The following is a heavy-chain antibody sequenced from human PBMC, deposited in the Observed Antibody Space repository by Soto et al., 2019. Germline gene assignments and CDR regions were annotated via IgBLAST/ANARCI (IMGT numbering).Heavy chain of an antibody. CDR3: ARDSPLLWFGDRRYYYYGMDV. J-gene: IGHJ6*02. CDR2: IIPIFGTA. V-gene: IGHV1-69*13. D-gene: IGHD3-10*01. Sequence: SVKVSCKASGGTFSSYAISWVRQAPGQGLEWMGGIIPIFGTANYAQKFQGRVTITADESTSTAYMELSSLRSEDTAVYYCARDSPLLWFGDRRYYYYGMDVWGQGTTVTVSS. CDR1: GGTFSSYA.